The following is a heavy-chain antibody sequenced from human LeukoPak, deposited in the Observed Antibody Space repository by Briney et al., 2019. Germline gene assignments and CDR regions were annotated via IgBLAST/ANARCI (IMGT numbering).Heavy chain of an antibody. CDR3: ARSLSSRFSGPRRPYYFDS. V-gene: IGHV3-74*01. D-gene: IGHD3-16*02. Sequence: GGSLRLSCAASGFTFSDFWLHWLRQVPGRGLVWVSRINGDGTNLAYADYVKGRFTISRDNSKNTLYLQMNSLRAEDTAVYYCARSLSSRFSGPRRPYYFDSWGQGTLVTVSS. CDR1: GFTFSDFW. J-gene: IGHJ4*02. CDR2: INGDGTNL.